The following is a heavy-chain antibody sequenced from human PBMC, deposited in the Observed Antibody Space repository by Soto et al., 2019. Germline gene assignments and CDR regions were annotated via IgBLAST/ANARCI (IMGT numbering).Heavy chain of an antibody. Sequence: ASVKVSCKASGYTFTSYYMHWVRQAPGQGLEWMGIINPSGGSTSYAQKFQGRVTMTRDTSTSTVYMELSSLRSEDTAVYYCAREELRFLESPDDAFDIWGQGTMVTVSS. CDR2: INPSGGST. J-gene: IGHJ3*02. V-gene: IGHV1-46*03. D-gene: IGHD3-3*01. CDR1: GYTFTSYY. CDR3: AREELRFLESPDDAFDI.